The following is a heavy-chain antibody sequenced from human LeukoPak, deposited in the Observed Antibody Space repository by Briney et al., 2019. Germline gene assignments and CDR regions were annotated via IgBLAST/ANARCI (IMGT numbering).Heavy chain of an antibody. CDR1: GFIFRRYD. J-gene: IGHJ6*02. D-gene: IGHD3-9*01. CDR2: ISSSSVSI. Sequence: GGSLRLSCAASGFIFRRYDMNWVRQAPGKGLEWVSSISSSSVSIEYADSVKGRFAISRDNAKNLLYLEMNSLRVEDTAVYYCVRDYDVLTGGMDVWGHGTTVTVSS. V-gene: IGHV3-21*01. CDR3: VRDYDVLTGGMDV.